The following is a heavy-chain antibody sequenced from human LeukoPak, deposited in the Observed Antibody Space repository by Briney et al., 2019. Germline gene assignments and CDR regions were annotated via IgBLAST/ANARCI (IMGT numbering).Heavy chain of an antibody. CDR1: GFTFSSYS. Sequence: GGSLRLSCAASGFTFSSYSMNWVRQAPGKGLEWVSSISSSSSYIYYADSVKGRFTISRDNSKKTLYLQINSLRPEDTTIYYCARSQLGLDDWGQGTLVTVSS. CDR2: ISSSSSYI. J-gene: IGHJ4*02. CDR3: ARSQLGLDD. D-gene: IGHD3-10*01. V-gene: IGHV3-21*01.